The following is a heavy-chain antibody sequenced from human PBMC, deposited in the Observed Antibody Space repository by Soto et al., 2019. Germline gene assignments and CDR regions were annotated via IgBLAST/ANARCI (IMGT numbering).Heavy chain of an antibody. CDR1: GFTLRNYA. CDR2: ISANDVGT. J-gene: IGHJ4*02. V-gene: IGHV3-23*01. D-gene: IGHD3-10*01. Sequence: GGSLRLSCEASGFTLRNYAMTWVRQAPGKGLEWVSLISANDVGTYYAESVKTRFTISTDQSRNTVYLQMDSLRADDTAIYYCAKAKNDYNRHTRPPFDYWGPATLVTVSS. CDR3: AKAKNDYNRHTRPPFDY.